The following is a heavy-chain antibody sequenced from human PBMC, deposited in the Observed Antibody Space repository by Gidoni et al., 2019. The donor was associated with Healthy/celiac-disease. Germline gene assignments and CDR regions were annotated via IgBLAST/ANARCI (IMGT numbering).Heavy chain of an antibody. Sequence: QVQLVQSGAEVKKPGASVKVSCKASGYTFTSYYMHWVRQAPGQGLEWMGIINPSGGSTSYAQKFQGRVTMTRDTSTSTVYMELSSLRSEDTAVYYCARGGPNYYGSGSYYDDADYWGQGTLVTVSS. D-gene: IGHD3-10*01. CDR1: GYTFTSYY. CDR3: ARGGPNYYGSGSYYDDADY. J-gene: IGHJ4*02. V-gene: IGHV1-46*01. CDR2: INPSGGST.